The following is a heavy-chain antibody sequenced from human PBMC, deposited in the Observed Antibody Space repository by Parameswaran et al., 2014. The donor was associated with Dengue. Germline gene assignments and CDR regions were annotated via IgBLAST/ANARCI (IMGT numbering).Heavy chain of an antibody. CDR3: ARGRARPTTVTTRELGVSLNYYYYYGMDV. V-gene: IGHV4-59*01. CDR2: LLQWEH. J-gene: IGHJ6*02. Sequence: RWIRQPQEGTGVDWVYLLQWEHQLQPSLKSRVTISVDTSKNQFSLKLSSVTAADTAVYYCARGRARPTTVTTRELGVSLNYYYYYGMDVWGQGTTVTVSS. D-gene: IGHD4-17*01.